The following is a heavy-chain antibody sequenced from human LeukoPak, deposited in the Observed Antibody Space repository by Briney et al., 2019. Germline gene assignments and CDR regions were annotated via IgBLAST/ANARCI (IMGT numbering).Heavy chain of an antibody. CDR2: ISSNGGST. D-gene: IGHD2-21*02. J-gene: IGHJ4*02. CDR1: GFTFSSYA. Sequence: GGSLRLSCAASGFTFSSYAMHWVRQAPGKGLEYVSAISSNGGSTYYANSVKGRFTISRDNSKNTLYLQMGSLRAEDMAVYYCARRAPVTGFDYWGQGTLVTVSS. V-gene: IGHV3-64*01. CDR3: ARRAPVTGFDY.